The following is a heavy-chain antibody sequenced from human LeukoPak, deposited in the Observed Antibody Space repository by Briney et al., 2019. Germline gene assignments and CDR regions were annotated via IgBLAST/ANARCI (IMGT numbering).Heavy chain of an antibody. D-gene: IGHD3-22*01. V-gene: IGHV3-48*03. CDR3: ARDPLVTYYYDSSGYYYSDY. Sequence: PGGSLRLSCAASGFTFSSYEMNWVRQAPGKGLEWVSYISSSGTTTYYADSVKGRFTISRDNAKNSLYLQMSSLRAEDTALYYCARDPLVTYYYDSSGYYYSDYWGQGTLVTVSS. J-gene: IGHJ4*02. CDR2: ISSSGTTT. CDR1: GFTFSSYE.